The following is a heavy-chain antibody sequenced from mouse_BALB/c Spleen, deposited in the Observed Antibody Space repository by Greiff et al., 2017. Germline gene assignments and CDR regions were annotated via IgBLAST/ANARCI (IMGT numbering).Heavy chain of an antibody. CDR1: GFTFSSFG. J-gene: IGHJ4*01. CDR2: ISSGSSTI. Sequence: EVKVVESGGGLVQPGGSRKLSCAASGFTFSSFGMHWVRQAPEKGLEWVAYISSGSSTIYYADTVKGRFTISRDNPKNTLFLQMTSLRSEDTAMYYCARWGRYDAMDYWGQGTSVTVSS. V-gene: IGHV5-17*02. CDR3: ARWGRYDAMDY.